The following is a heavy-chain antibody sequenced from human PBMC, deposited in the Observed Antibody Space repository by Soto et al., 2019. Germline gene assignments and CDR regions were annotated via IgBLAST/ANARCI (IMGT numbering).Heavy chain of an antibody. D-gene: IGHD2-15*01. CDR1: GFTVSSHA. CDR2: VTADGGT. V-gene: IGHV3-23*01. Sequence: EVQVLESGGGLVQPGGSLRLSCEGSGFTVSSHAMTWIRQAPGKGPEWVSTVTADGGTYYADSVKGRFAMSRDTSENTLYLQMNSLVAEDTAAYYCAPHVSCSGGSCQYDAFAIRGQGTMVTVSS. CDR3: APHVSCSGGSCQYDAFAI. J-gene: IGHJ3*02.